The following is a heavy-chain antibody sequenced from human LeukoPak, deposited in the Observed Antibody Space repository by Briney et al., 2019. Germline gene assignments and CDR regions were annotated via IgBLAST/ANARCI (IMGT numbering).Heavy chain of an antibody. CDR2: ISSGGTFT. J-gene: IGHJ6*02. CDR3: ARDGFYPHSSGYDVYYGMDV. D-gene: IGHD3-22*01. V-gene: IGHV3-21*01. CDR1: GFNFYSYS. Sequence: PGGSLRLSCAASGFNFYSYSMNWVRQAPGKGLEWVASISSGGTFTHYADSLKGRFTISRDNTKNSVSLQIDSLRAEDTAVYYWARDGFYPHSSGYDVYYGMDVWGRGTTVTVSS.